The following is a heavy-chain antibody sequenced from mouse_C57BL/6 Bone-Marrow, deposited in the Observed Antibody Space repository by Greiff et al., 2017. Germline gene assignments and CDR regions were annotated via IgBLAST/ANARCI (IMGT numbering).Heavy chain of an antibody. D-gene: IGHD2-5*01. Sequence: QVQLKQPGAELVKPGASVKLSCKASGYTFTSYWLHWVKQRPGQGLELIGMIHPNSGSTNYNAKFKSKATLTVDKSSSTAYMQLSSLTSEDSAVYYCARSKSHSNYDYWGQGTTLTVSS. CDR1: GYTFTSYW. CDR2: IHPNSGST. J-gene: IGHJ2*01. CDR3: ARSKSHSNYDY. V-gene: IGHV1-64*01.